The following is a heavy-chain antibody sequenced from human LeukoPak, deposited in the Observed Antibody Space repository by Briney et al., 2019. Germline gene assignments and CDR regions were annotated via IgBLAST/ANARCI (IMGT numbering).Heavy chain of an antibody. D-gene: IGHD3-9*01. Sequence: PSETLSLTCAVYGGSFSGYYCSWIRQPPGKGLEWIGEINHSGSTNYNPSLKSRVTISVDTSQNQLSLKLSSVTAADTAVYYCASGRRDILTGYLGIPFDYWGQGTLVTVSS. CDR1: GGSFSGYY. J-gene: IGHJ4*02. V-gene: IGHV4-34*01. CDR3: ASGRRDILTGYLGIPFDY. CDR2: INHSGST.